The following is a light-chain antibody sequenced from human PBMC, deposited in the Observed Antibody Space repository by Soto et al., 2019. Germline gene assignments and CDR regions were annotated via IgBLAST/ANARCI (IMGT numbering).Light chain of an antibody. CDR1: QSVSSSY. V-gene: IGKV3-20*01. Sequence: VLTQPPGTLSLNQGERATLSCRASQSVSSSYLAWYQQKPGQAPRLLIYGASSRATGIPDRFSGSGSGTDFTLTISRLEPEDFAVYYCQQYGSSPPTFGQGTKVDIK. J-gene: IGKJ1*01. CDR3: QQYGSSPPT. CDR2: GAS.